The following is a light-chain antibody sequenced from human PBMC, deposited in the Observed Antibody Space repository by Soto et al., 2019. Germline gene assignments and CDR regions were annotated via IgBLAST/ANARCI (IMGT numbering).Light chain of an antibody. J-gene: IGKJ4*01. Sequence: EIVMTQSPSTLSVFLGERATLSCRASQSVTSNLAWYKQKPGQAPRLLIYDASNRATGIPARFSGSGSGTDFTLTISSLEPEDCAVYYCQLRSNWPPDFGGGTKVDIK. CDR3: QLRSNWPPD. CDR1: QSVTSN. CDR2: DAS. V-gene: IGKV3-11*01.